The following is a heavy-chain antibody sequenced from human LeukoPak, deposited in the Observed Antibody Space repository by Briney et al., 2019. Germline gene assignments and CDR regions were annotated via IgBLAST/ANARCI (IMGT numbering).Heavy chain of an antibody. V-gene: IGHV5-51*01. CDR1: GYSFTSYW. Sequence: HGESLQISCKGSGYSFTSYWIGWVRQMPGKGLEWMGIIYPGDSDTRYSPSFQGQVTISADKSISTAYLQWSSLKASDTAMYYCARRIAAAGIYYFDYWGQGTLVTVSS. CDR3: ARRIAAAGIYYFDY. J-gene: IGHJ4*02. CDR2: IYPGDSDT. D-gene: IGHD6-13*01.